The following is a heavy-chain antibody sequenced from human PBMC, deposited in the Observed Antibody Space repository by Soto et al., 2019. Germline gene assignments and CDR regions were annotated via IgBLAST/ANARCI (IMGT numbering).Heavy chain of an antibody. CDR3: ARVRRRIQLWFFDY. CDR2: IYYSGST. V-gene: IGHV4-59*01. Sequence: SETLSLTCTVSGGSISSYYWSWIRQPPGKGLEWIGYIYYSGSTNYNPSLKSRVTISVDTSKNQFSLKLSSVTAADTAVYYCARVRRRIQLWFFDYWGQGTLVTVSS. J-gene: IGHJ4*02. D-gene: IGHD5-18*01. CDR1: GGSISSYY.